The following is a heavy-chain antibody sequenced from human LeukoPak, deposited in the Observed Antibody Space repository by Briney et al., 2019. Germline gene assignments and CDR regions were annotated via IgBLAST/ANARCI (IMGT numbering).Heavy chain of an antibody. CDR3: ARPLWFGDNPADY. Sequence: PGRSLRLSCAASGFTFSSYAMHWVRQAPGKGLEWVAVISYDGSNKYYADSVKGRFTISRDNSKNTLYLQMNSLRAEDTAVYYCARPLWFGDNPADYWGQGTLVTVSS. D-gene: IGHD3-10*01. CDR2: ISYDGSNK. V-gene: IGHV3-30*01. CDR1: GFTFSSYA. J-gene: IGHJ4*02.